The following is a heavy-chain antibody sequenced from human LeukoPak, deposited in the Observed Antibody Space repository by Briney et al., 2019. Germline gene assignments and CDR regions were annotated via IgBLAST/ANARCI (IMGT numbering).Heavy chain of an antibody. CDR2: ISGSGGST. CDR3: AKHQGGCSSGWYYFDY. J-gene: IGHJ4*02. D-gene: IGHD6-19*01. V-gene: IGHV3-23*01. CDR1: GFTFSNYA. Sequence: GGSLRLSCAASGFTFSNYAMSWVRQAPGKGLEWVSAISGSGGSTYYADSVKGRFTISRDNSKNTLYLQMNSLRAEDTAVYYCAKHQGGCSSGWYYFDYWGQGTLVTVSS.